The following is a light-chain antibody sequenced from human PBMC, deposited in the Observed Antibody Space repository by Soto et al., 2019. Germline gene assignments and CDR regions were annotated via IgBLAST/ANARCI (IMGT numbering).Light chain of an antibody. Sequence: DIQMTQSPSTLSASVGDRVTITCRASQSLSSWLAWYQQKPGKAPKSLIYKASSLESGVPSRFSGSGSGTDFTLTISGLQPDDFAPYYCQQYLSYPITFGQGTRLEIK. J-gene: IGKJ5*01. CDR1: QSLSSW. V-gene: IGKV1-5*03. CDR3: QQYLSYPIT. CDR2: KAS.